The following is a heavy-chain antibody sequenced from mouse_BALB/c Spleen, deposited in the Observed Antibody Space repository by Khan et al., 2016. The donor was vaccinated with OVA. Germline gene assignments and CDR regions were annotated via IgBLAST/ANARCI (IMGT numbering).Heavy chain of an antibody. Sequence: QVQLKESGPGLVAPSQSLSITCTVSGFSLTSFGVHWVRQPPGKGLEWLGLIWAGGSTNYNSALMSRLSISNDHSKSQGFLKMNSLQTDDTAMYYCAKTGYAMDYWGQGTSVTVSS. V-gene: IGHV2-9*02. D-gene: IGHD4-1*01. CDR2: IWAGGST. CDR1: GFSLTSFG. CDR3: AKTGYAMDY. J-gene: IGHJ4*01.